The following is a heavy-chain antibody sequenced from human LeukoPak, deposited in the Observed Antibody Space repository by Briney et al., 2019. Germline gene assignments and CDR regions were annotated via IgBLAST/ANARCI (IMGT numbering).Heavy chain of an antibody. V-gene: IGHV3-15*01. CDR3: TTDPGYYESGDYGMDV. CDR2: IKSKTDGGTT. J-gene: IGHJ6*02. Sequence: PGGSLRLSCAASGFTFSNAWMSWVRQAPGKGLEWVGRIKSKTDGGTTDYAAPVKGRFTISRDDSNNTLYLQMNSLKTEDTAVYYCTTDPGYYESGDYGMDVWGQGTTVTVSS. D-gene: IGHD3-22*01. CDR1: GFTFSNAW.